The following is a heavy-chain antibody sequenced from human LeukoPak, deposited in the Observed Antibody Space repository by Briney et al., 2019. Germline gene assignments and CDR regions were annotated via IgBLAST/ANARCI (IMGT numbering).Heavy chain of an antibody. CDR1: GGSITFYY. CDR3: ARHSRFQQLGSFDS. V-gene: IGHV4-59*08. Sequence: SETLSLTCTVSGGSITFYYWSWIRQPPGKGLEWLGYIYDSGSTNNNPSLKSRVTLLVDTSKNQFSLKLRSVTAADTAVYYCARHSRFQQLGSFDSWGQGALVTVSS. CDR2: IYDSGST. J-gene: IGHJ4*02. D-gene: IGHD6-13*01.